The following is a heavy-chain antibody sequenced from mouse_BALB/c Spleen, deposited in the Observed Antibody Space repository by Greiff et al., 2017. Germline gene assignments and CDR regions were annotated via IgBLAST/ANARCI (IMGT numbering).Heavy chain of an antibody. D-gene: IGHD2-1*01. Sequence: EVKLMESGPGLVKPSQSLSLTCTVTGYSITSDYAWNWIRQFPGNKLEWMGYISYSGSTSYNPSLKSRISITRDTSKNQFFLQLNSVTTEDTATYYCARSGNYRFAYWGQGTLVTVSA. J-gene: IGHJ3*01. CDR3: ARSGNYRFAY. CDR1: GYSITSDYA. V-gene: IGHV3-2*02. CDR2: ISYSGST.